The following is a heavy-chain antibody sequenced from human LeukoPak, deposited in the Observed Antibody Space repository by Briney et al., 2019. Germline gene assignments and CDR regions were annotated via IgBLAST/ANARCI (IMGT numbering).Heavy chain of an antibody. CDR1: GYTLTELS. V-gene: IGHV1-24*01. D-gene: IGHD1-26*01. Sequence: ASVKVSCKVSGYTLTELSMHWVRQAPGKGLEWMGGFDPEDGETIYAQKFQGRVTMTEDTSTDTAYMELSSLRSEDTAVYYCAIMGIVGATSPSDYWGQGTLVTVSS. J-gene: IGHJ4*02. CDR3: AIMGIVGATSPSDY. CDR2: FDPEDGET.